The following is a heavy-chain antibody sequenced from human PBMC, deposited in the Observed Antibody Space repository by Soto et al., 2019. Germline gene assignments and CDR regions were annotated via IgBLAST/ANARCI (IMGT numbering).Heavy chain of an antibody. CDR2: INPSGGST. CDR3: AAGGGRYFDWLDDYYYGMDV. D-gene: IGHD3-9*01. J-gene: IGHJ6*02. CDR1: GYTFTSYY. Sequence: ASVKVSCKASGYTFTSYYMHWVRQAPGQGLEWMGIINPSGGSTSYAQKFQGRVTMTRDTSTSTVYMELSSLRSEDTAVYYCAAGGGRYFDWLDDYYYGMDVWGQGTTVTVSS. V-gene: IGHV1-46*01.